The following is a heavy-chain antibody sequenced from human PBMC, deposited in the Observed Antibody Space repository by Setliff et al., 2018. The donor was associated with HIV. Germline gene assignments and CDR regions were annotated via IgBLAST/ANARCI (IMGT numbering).Heavy chain of an antibody. V-gene: IGHV4-34*01. CDR2: VTHSGRT. CDR3: ARGVRDNSGLAGDAFDI. Sequence: SETLSLTCTVSGGSISSYYWSWIRQPPGKGLEWIGEVTHSGRTNYNPSLESRVTTSVDTSKKQFSLRLTSVTAADTAVYYCARGVRDNSGLAGDAFDIWGQGTMVTVSS. J-gene: IGHJ3*02. CDR1: GGSISSYY. D-gene: IGHD6-19*01.